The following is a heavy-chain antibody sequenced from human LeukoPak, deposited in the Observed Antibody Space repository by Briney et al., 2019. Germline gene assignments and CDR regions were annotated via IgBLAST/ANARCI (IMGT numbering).Heavy chain of an antibody. CDR2: IYTSAST. D-gene: IGHD3-10*01. CDR1: GGSISSGSYY. J-gene: IGHJ4*02. V-gene: IGHV4-61*02. Sequence: SETLSLTCTVSGGSISSGSYYWSWIRQPAGKGLEWIGRIYTSASTNYNPSLKSRVTISVDTSKNQFSLKLSSVTAADTAVYYCASLVTKHGSGSYYFDYWGQGTLVTVSS. CDR3: ASLVTKHGSGSYYFDY.